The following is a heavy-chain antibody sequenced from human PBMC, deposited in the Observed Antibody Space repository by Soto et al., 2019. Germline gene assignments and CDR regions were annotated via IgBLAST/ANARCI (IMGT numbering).Heavy chain of an antibody. CDR1: GGTFSSYT. CDR3: AIGLMGRGLHYVEY. V-gene: IGHV1-69*02. J-gene: IGHJ4*02. D-gene: IGHD3-10*01. Sequence: QVQLVQSGAEVKKPGSSVKVSCKASGGTFSSYTISWVRQAPGQGLEWMGRIIPILGIANYAQKFQGRVTLTADKSTSTAYVELSSLRSGETAVYYCAIGLMGRGLHYVEYWGQGTLVTVSS. CDR2: IIPILGIA.